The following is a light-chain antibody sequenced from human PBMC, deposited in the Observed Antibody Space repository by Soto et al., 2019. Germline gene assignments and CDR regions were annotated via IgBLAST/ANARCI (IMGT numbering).Light chain of an antibody. CDR1: QSISSW. CDR2: DAS. Sequence: DIQMTQSPSTLSASVGDRVTITCRASQSISSWLAWYQQKPGKAPKLLIYDASNLESGVPSRFSGSGSGTEFTLTISRLQPDDFGTYYCQQYNSYSWTVGQGTKVEIK. J-gene: IGKJ1*01. V-gene: IGKV1-5*01. CDR3: QQYNSYSWT.